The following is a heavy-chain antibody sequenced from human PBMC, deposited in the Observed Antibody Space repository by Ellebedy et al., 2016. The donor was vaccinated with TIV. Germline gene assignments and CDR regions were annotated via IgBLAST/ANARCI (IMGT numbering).Heavy chain of an antibody. CDR2: IYYSGST. CDR1: GGSISSGDYY. D-gene: IGHD6-6*01. V-gene: IGHV4-30-4*01. J-gene: IGHJ3*02. CDR3: ARRIAARPVHAFDI. Sequence: SETLSLXCTVSGGSISSGDYYWTWIRRPPGKGLEWIGYIYYSGSTYYNPSLKSRVTISVDTSKNQFSLKLSSVTAADTAVYYCARRIAARPVHAFDIWGQGTMVTVSS.